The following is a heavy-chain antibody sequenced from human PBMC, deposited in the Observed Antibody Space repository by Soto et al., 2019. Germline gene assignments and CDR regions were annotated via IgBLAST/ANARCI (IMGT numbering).Heavy chain of an antibody. CDR3: ASKPYSYCYGGMTVTDS. Sequence: QVQLQESGPGMVKASETLSLTCTVSGGSVSSSIYYWTWIRQPPGKGLEWIGFIYYSGSTSYNPSLKGRVTISVDTAKNHFSLKMSAVTAADTAVYYCASKPYSYCYGGMTVTDSWGQGTLVTVSS. CDR2: IYYSGST. CDR1: GGSVSSSIYY. D-gene: IGHD5-18*01. V-gene: IGHV4-61*03. J-gene: IGHJ4*02.